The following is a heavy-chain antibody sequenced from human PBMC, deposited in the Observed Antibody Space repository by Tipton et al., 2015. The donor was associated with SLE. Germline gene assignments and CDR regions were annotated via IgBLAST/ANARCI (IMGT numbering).Heavy chain of an antibody. CDR1: GFTFSSYA. D-gene: IGHD1/OR15-1a*01. Sequence: SLRLSCATSGFTFSSYALGWVLRAPGKGLKRVSAISGGGGSTDYADFVKGRFSISIDKSKKTIFLQMNSLRVDDTATYYCAKFEKTTDFYLDSWGQGTLVSVSS. CDR2: ISGGGGST. J-gene: IGHJ4*02. CDR3: AKFEKTTDFYLDS. V-gene: IGHV3-23*01.